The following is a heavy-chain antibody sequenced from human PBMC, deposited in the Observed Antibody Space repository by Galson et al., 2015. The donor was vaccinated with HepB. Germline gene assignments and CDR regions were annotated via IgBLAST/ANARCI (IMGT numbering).Heavy chain of an antibody. CDR1: GFTFNLYN. CDR2: ISGSGDYT. CDR3: AMGCWDYGVLNYFDY. Sequence: LRLSCATSGFTFNLYNMIWVRQAPGKGLEWVSSISGSGDYTYYADSVRGRFTISRDNAKNSLFLQMNSPRAEDTAVYYCAMGCWDYGVLNYFDYWGQGTLVTVSS. V-gene: IGHV3-21*01. J-gene: IGHJ4*02. D-gene: IGHD4-17*01.